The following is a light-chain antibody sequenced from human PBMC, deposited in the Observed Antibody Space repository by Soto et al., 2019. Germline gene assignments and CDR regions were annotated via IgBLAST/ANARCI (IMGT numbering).Light chain of an antibody. CDR3: QQYGSSSYT. CDR2: GAS. CDR1: QRVRSSY. V-gene: IGKV3-20*01. J-gene: IGKJ2*01. Sequence: EIVLTQSPGTLSLSPGERATLSCRASQRVRSSYLAWYQQKLGQAPRLLIYGASSSATGIPDRFSGSGSGTDFTLTISRLEPEDFAVYFCQQYGSSSYTFGQGTRLEIK.